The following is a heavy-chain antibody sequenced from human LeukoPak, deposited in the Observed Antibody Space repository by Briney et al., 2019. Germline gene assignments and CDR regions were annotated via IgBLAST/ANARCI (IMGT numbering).Heavy chain of an antibody. V-gene: IGHV3-15*07. J-gene: IGHJ4*02. CDR3: TTDYCTSTTCYLNY. CDR1: GFTFSNAY. CDR2: IKPKTDGETT. Sequence: GGSLRLSCAASGFTFSNAYMNWVRQAPGKGLEWVGRIKPKTDGETTEYAAPVKDRFSISRDDSKNTLYLQMNSLKTEDTAVYYCTTDYCTSTTCYLNYWGQGTLVTVSS. D-gene: IGHD2-2*01.